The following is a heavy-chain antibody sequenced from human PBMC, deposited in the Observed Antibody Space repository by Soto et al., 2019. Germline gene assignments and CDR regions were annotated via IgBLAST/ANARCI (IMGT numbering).Heavy chain of an antibody. J-gene: IGHJ4*02. V-gene: IGHV1-69*13. CDR1: GGTFSSYA. Sequence: SVKVSCKASGGTFSSYAISWVRQAPGQGLEWMGGIIPIFGTANYAQKFQGRVTITADESTSTAYMELSSLRSEDTAVYYCASSAMITFGGVIARGYFDYWGQGTLVTVSS. CDR2: IIPIFGTA. D-gene: IGHD3-16*02. CDR3: ASSAMITFGGVIARGYFDY.